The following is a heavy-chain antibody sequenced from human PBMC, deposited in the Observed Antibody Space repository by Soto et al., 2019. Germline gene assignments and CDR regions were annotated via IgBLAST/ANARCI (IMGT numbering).Heavy chain of an antibody. D-gene: IGHD2-2*01. CDR1: GFTFSDSA. CDR3: STGYCSNTSCCSPSFDN. Sequence: EVQLVESGGGLVQPGGSLKLSCAASGFTFSDSAIHWVRQASGKGLEWVGRIRSKANTYATAYAASVKGRFTISSDDSKNTAYLQMNSLKTEDTAVYYCSTGYCSNTSCCSPSFDNWGQGTLVTVSS. CDR2: IRSKANTYAT. V-gene: IGHV3-73*02. J-gene: IGHJ4*02.